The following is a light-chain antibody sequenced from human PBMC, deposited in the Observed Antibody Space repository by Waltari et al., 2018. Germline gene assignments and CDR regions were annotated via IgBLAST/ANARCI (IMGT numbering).Light chain of an antibody. CDR2: DAS. J-gene: IGKJ2*01. Sequence: EIVLTQSPATLFLSPGARATLPCRASQSVSSNLAWYQQKPGQAPRLLVYDASNRATGVPARFSGSGSGTDFTLIISSLEPEDFAVYYCQQYNNWPPTFGQGTKLEIK. CDR3: QQYNNWPPT. V-gene: IGKV3-11*01. CDR1: QSVSSN.